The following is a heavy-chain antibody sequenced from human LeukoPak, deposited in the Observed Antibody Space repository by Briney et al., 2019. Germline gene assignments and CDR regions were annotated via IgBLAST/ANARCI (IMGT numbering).Heavy chain of an antibody. D-gene: IGHD2-8*02. V-gene: IGHV4-39*02. CDR3: TRDPSVVYDAFDI. J-gene: IGHJ3*02. Sequence: PSETLSLTCTVSGGSISSSSYYWGSIRQPPGKGLEWIGSIYYSGSTYYNPSLKSRVTISVDTSKNQFSLKLSSVSAADTAVYYCTRDPSVVYDAFDIWGQGTMVTASS. CDR1: GGSISSSSYY. CDR2: IYYSGST.